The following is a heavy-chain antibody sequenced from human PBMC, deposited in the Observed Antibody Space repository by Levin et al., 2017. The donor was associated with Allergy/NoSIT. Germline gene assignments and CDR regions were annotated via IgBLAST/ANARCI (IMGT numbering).Heavy chain of an antibody. CDR2: IYYSGST. D-gene: IGHD3-3*01. Sequence: TPSETLSLTCTVSGGSISSYYWSWIRQPPGKGLEWIGYIYYSGSTNYNPSLKSRVTISVDTSKNQFSLKLSSVTAADTAVYYCASLPYDFWSGYPGTQDAFDIWGQGTMVTVSS. CDR1: GGSISSYY. J-gene: IGHJ3*02. CDR3: ASLPYDFWSGYPGTQDAFDI. V-gene: IGHV4-59*01.